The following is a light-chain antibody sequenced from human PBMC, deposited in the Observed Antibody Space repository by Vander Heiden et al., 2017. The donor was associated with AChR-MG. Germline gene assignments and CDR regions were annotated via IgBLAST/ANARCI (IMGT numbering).Light chain of an antibody. V-gene: IGKV4-1*01. CDR1: QSVLYISNNKNY. J-gene: IGKJ2*01. CDR2: WAS. CDR3: QQEDSSPYT. Sequence: DTVMTQSPDPLAVSLGERATIHCTSSQSVLYISNNKNYLAWYQQKPGQPPKLLIYWASTRESGVPDRFSGSGSGTDFTLTISSLQAEDVAVYYCQQEDSSPYTFGQGTKLEIK.